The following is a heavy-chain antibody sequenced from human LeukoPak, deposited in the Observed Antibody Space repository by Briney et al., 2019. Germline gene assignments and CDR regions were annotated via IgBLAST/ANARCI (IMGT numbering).Heavy chain of an antibody. D-gene: IGHD5-12*01. CDR1: GFTFSSYA. CDR3: AKEKGDGYSGYDYYFDY. Sequence: GGSLRLSCAASGFTFSSYAMSWVRQAPGKGLEWVSAISGSGGSTYYADSVKGRFTISRDNSKNTLHLQMNSLRAEDTAVYYCAKEKGDGYSGYDYYFDYWGQGTLVTVSS. V-gene: IGHV3-23*01. CDR2: ISGSGGST. J-gene: IGHJ4*02.